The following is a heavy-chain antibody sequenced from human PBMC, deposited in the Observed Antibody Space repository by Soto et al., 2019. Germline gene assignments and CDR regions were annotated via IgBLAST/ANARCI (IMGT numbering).Heavy chain of an antibody. Sequence: GGSLRLSCAASGFTFSSYGMHWVRQAPGKGLEWVAVIWYDGSNKYYADSVKGRFTISRDNSKNTLYLQMNSLRAEDTAVYYCARDRERWLQFGWFDPWGQGTLVTVSS. CDR3: ARDRERWLQFGWFDP. J-gene: IGHJ5*02. CDR2: IWYDGSNK. CDR1: GFTFSSYG. V-gene: IGHV3-33*01. D-gene: IGHD5-12*01.